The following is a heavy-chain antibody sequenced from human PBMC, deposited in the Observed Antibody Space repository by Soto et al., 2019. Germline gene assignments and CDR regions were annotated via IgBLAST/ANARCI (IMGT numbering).Heavy chain of an antibody. Sequence: SQTLSLTCAISGDSVSSNSAAWNWIRQSTSRGLEWLGRTYYRSKWYNDYAVSVKSRITINPDTSKNQFSLQLNSVTPEDTAVYYCARFPNYYDSSGYVVWGQGTLVTVSS. CDR1: GDSVSSNSAA. CDR3: ARFPNYYDSSGYVV. CDR2: TYYRSKWYN. D-gene: IGHD3-22*01. V-gene: IGHV6-1*01. J-gene: IGHJ4*02.